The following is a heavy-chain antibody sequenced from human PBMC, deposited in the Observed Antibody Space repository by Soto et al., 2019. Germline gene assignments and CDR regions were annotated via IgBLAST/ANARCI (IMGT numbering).Heavy chain of an antibody. D-gene: IGHD6-19*01. J-gene: IGHJ4*02. V-gene: IGHV3-30*18. CDR1: GFTFSSYG. CDR2: ISYDGSNK. Sequence: GGSLRLSCAASGFTFSSYGMHWVRQAPGKGLEWVAVISYDGSNKYYADSVKGRFTISRDNSKNTLYLQMNSLRAEDTAVYYCAKDMAVAGTEDYFDYWGQGTLVTVSS. CDR3: AKDMAVAGTEDYFDY.